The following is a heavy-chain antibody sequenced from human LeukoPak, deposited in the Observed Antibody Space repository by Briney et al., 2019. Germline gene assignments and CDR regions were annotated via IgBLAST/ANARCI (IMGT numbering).Heavy chain of an antibody. CDR2: IIPILGIA. CDR3: ARDQSSMIADY. J-gene: IGHJ4*02. Sequence: SVKLSCTASGGTFSSYAISWVRQAPGQGLEWMGRIIPILGIANYAQKFQGRVTITADKSTSTAYMEPSSLRSEDTAVYYCARDQSSMIADYWGQGTLVTVSS. D-gene: IGHD3-22*01. CDR1: GGTFSSYA. V-gene: IGHV1-69*04.